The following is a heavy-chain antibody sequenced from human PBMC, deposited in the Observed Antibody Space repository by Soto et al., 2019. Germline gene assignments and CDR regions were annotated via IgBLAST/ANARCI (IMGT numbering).Heavy chain of an antibody. V-gene: IGHV4-34*01. CDR1: GGSFSGYY. D-gene: IGHD3-22*01. Sequence: SETLSLTCAVYGGSFSGYYWSWIRQPPGKGLEWIGEINHSGRTYYNPSLKSRVTISVDTSRIHFSLKLISVTAADTAVYFCARQPYDSSDYFDYWGQGTLVTSPQ. J-gene: IGHJ4*02. CDR2: INHSGRT. CDR3: ARQPYDSSDYFDY.